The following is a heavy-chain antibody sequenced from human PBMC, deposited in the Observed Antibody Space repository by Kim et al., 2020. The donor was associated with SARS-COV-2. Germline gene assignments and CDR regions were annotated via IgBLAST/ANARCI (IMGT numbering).Heavy chain of an antibody. CDR3: ARRETKWDTFDI. Sequence: NYAQKFQDRSTITADESTSTAYMELSSLRSDDTAVYYCARRETKWDTFDIWGQGTMVTVSS. D-gene: IGHD1-7*01. V-gene: IGHV1-69*01. J-gene: IGHJ3*02.